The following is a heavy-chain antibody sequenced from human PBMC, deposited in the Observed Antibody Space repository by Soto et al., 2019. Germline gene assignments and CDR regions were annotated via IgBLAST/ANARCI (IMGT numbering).Heavy chain of an antibody. V-gene: IGHV4-30-2*01. D-gene: IGHD5-12*01. CDR1: GGSISSGGYS. J-gene: IGHJ4*02. CDR3: AAGGGLPRYS. Sequence: QLQLQESGSGLVKPSQTLSLTCAVSGGSISSGGYSWSWIRQPPGKGLEWIGYIYHSGSTYYNPSLQSRVTISLDRSKNQSSLKLSSVTAADTAVYYCAAGGGLPRYSWGQGTLVTVSS. CDR2: IYHSGST.